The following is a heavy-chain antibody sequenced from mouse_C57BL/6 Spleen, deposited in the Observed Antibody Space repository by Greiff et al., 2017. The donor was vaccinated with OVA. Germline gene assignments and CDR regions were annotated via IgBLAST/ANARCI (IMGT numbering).Heavy chain of an antibody. CDR2: IRNKANNHAT. V-gene: IGHV6-6*01. D-gene: IGHD1-1*01. Sequence: EVKLEESGGGLVQPGGSMKLSCAASGFTFSDAWMDWVRQSPEKGLEWVAEIRNKANNHATYYAASVKGRFTISRDDSKSSVYLQMNSLRAEDTGIYYCTRPVYYYGSSFMDYWGQGTSVTVSS. CDR1: GFTFSDAW. J-gene: IGHJ4*01. CDR3: TRPVYYYGSSFMDY.